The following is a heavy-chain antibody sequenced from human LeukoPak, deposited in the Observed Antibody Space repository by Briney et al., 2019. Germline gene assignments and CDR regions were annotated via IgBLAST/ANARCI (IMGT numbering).Heavy chain of an antibody. CDR2: INHSGST. Sequence: SETLSLTCAVYGGSFSGYYWGWIRQPPGKGLEWIGEINHSGSTNYNPSLKSRVTISVDTSKNQFSLKLSSVTAADTAVYYCATTNRIVGATYYFDYWGQGTLVTVSS. V-gene: IGHV4-34*01. J-gene: IGHJ4*02. D-gene: IGHD1-26*01. CDR1: GGSFSGYY. CDR3: ATTNRIVGATYYFDY.